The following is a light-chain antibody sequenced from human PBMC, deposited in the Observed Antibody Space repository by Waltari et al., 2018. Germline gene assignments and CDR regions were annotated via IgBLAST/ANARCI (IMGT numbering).Light chain of an antibody. V-gene: IGKV3-15*01. Sequence: EIVMTQSPATLSVSTGERATLSCRASQSLRSNLAWYQQKPGPAPRLLSYGASTRATGIPARFSGSGSGTEFTLTISSLQSEDFAVYFCQQYNDWTPITFGQGTRLE. CDR2: GAS. CDR3: QQYNDWTPIT. J-gene: IGKJ5*01. CDR1: QSLRSN.